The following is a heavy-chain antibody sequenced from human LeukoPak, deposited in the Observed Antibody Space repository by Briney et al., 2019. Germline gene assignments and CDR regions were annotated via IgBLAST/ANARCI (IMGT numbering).Heavy chain of an antibody. Sequence: PSETLSLTCAVSGGSISSGGYYWSWIRQHPGKGLEWIGDIYYSGSTYYNPSLKSRVTISVDTSKNQFSLKLSSVTAADTAVYYCARAQRGDGFDIWGQGTMVTVSS. D-gene: IGHD6-25*01. V-gene: IGHV4-31*11. CDR2: IYYSGST. CDR1: GGSISSGGYY. CDR3: ARAQRGDGFDI. J-gene: IGHJ3*02.